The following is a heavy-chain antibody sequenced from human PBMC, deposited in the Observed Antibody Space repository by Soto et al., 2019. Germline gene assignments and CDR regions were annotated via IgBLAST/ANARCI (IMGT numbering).Heavy chain of an antibody. CDR2: IHQSGSP. D-gene: IGHD3-10*01. V-gene: IGHV4-39*07. J-gene: IGHJ4*02. CDR1: GGSVTNTTYY. CDR3: ARGAPRGIIHDFDS. Sequence: PSETLSLTCVVSGGSVTNTTYYWGWIRQPPGKGLEWIGSIHQSGSPYYNPSLKSRLTISIDMSKKQFSLRLSSVTAADTAVYYCARGAPRGIIHDFDSWGQGSLVTVSS.